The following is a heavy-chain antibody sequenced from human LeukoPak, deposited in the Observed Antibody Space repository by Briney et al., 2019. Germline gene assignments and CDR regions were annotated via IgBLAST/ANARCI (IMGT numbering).Heavy chain of an antibody. D-gene: IGHD3-10*01. V-gene: IGHV1-69*13. CDR1: GGTFSSYA. Sequence: SVKVSCKASGGTFSSYAISWVRQAPGQGLEWMGGIIPIFGTANYAQKFQGRVTITADEPTSTAYMELSSLRSEDTAVYYCVLSLWFGTLGYYGMDVWGQGTTVTVSS. J-gene: IGHJ6*02. CDR3: VLSLWFGTLGYYGMDV. CDR2: IIPIFGTA.